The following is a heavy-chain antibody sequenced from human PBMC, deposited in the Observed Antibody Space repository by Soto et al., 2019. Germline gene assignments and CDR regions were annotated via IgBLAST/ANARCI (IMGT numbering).Heavy chain of an antibody. Sequence: EVQLVESGGGLVQPGGSLRLSCATSGFTFSSFGMNWVRQAPGKGLEWVSYISSSGSATYYADSVKGRFTISRDNAENSLFLQMSSLSVDDTAVYYCAKEEGSSSYFDYWCQGTLVTVSS. CDR3: AKEEGSSSYFDY. V-gene: IGHV3-48*03. J-gene: IGHJ4*02. D-gene: IGHD6-6*01. CDR1: GFTFSSFG. CDR2: ISSSGSAT.